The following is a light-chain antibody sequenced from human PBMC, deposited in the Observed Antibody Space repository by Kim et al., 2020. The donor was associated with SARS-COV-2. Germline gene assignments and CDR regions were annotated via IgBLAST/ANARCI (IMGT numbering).Light chain of an antibody. Sequence: AAVGDRVPFTWRASQGERNDLGSYEQKPRKAPKRLIYAAASLQSGVPSRFSDSGSGTEFTLTSSRLQREDLATYYCLRHNSYPWGFGRGNKVDI. J-gene: IGKJ3*01. CDR3: LRHNSYPWG. V-gene: IGKV1-17*01. CDR2: AAA. CDR1: QGERND.